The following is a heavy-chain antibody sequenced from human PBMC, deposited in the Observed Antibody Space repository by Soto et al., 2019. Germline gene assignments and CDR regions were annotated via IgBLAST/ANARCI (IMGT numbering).Heavy chain of an antibody. J-gene: IGHJ4*02. D-gene: IGHD6-13*01. CDR3: AREREQQLVEAHDY. Sequence: GGSLRLSCAASGFTFSSYSMNWVRQAPGKGLEWVSSISSSSSYIYYADSVKGRFTISRGNAKNSLYLQMNSLRAEDTAVYYCAREREQQLVEAHDYWGQGTKVTVS. V-gene: IGHV3-21*01. CDR1: GFTFSSYS. CDR2: ISSSSSYI.